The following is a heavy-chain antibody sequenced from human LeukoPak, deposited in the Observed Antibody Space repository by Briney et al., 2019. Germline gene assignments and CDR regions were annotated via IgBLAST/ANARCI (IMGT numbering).Heavy chain of an antibody. CDR3: ARDSDSGYGPFAS. Sequence: GGSLTLSCAASGFTVSNNYMSWVRQAPGKGLEWVSVIHSGGTTNYADSVQGRFTISRDNSKTTVYLHMNSLRAEDTAVYYCARDSDSGYGPFASWGQGTLVTVSS. V-gene: IGHV3-53*01. J-gene: IGHJ4*02. CDR2: IHSGGTT. D-gene: IGHD5-12*01. CDR1: GFTVSNNY.